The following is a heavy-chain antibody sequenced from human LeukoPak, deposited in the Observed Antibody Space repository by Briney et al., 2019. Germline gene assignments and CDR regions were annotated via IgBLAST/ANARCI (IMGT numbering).Heavy chain of an antibody. CDR2: IYYSGST. Sequence: SETLSLTCTVSGGSISSYYWSWVRQPPGKGLEWIGYIYYSGSTNYNPSLKSRVTISVDTSKNQVSLKLSSVTAADTAVYYCARLPSSGTLVWVFDYWGQGTLVTVSS. CDR1: GGSISSYY. J-gene: IGHJ4*02. CDR3: ARLPSSGTLVWVFDY. D-gene: IGHD3-16*01. V-gene: IGHV4-59*08.